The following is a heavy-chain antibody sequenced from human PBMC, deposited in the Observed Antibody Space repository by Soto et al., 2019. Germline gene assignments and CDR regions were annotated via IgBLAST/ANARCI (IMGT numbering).Heavy chain of an antibody. V-gene: IGHV3-23*01. J-gene: IGHJ4*02. CDR1: GFTFSSFA. CDR2: VSRSGDNT. D-gene: IGHD3-9*01. CDR3: AKDFGHYDILSGYPTFGY. Sequence: EVQLLESGGGLVQPGGSMRLSCAASGFTFSSFAMSWVRQAPGEGLEWVSAVSRSGDNTYYADSVKGRFAISRDNSKKSLYLQMNSLRAEDTAVYYCAKDFGHYDILSGYPTFGYWGQGTLVTVSS.